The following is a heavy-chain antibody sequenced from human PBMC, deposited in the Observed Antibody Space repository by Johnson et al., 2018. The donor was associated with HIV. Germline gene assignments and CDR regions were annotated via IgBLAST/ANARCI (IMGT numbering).Heavy chain of an antibody. V-gene: IGHV3-66*02. J-gene: IGHJ3*01. CDR3: ARAMAAAGVRTFDL. Sequence: EWVSIIYSGGSTYYADSVKGRLTISRDNSKNTLYLQMNSLRVEDTAMYYCARAMAAAGVRTFDLWGQGAMVTVSS. CDR2: IYSGGST. D-gene: IGHD6-25*01.